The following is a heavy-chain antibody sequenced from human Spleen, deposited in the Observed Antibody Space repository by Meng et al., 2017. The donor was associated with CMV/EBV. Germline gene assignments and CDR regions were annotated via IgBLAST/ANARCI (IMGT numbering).Heavy chain of an antibody. CDR3: ARVVDTAMNNWFDP. D-gene: IGHD5-18*01. Sequence: ASVKVSCKASGYTFTGYYMHWVRQAPGQGLEWMGWINPNSGGTNYAQKFQGRVTMTRDTSISTAYMELSRLRSDDTAVYYCARVVDTAMNNWFDPWGQGNPVTVSS. V-gene: IGHV1-2*02. J-gene: IGHJ5*02. CDR2: INPNSGGT. CDR1: GYTFTGYY.